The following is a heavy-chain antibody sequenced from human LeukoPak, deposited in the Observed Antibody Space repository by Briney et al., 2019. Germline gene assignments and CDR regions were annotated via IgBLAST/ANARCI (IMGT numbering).Heavy chain of an antibody. J-gene: IGHJ4*02. V-gene: IGHV4-59*01. CDR2: IYYSGGT. CDR1: GGSMSSYY. CDR3: ARDRDGNYGDYSPSDY. Sequence: SETLSLTCSVSGGSMSSYYWSWIRQPPGKGLEWIGYIYYSGGTNYNPSLNSRVTISIDTSKNQLSLRLSSVTAADTAVYYCARDRDGNYGDYSPSDYWGQGILVTVSS. D-gene: IGHD4-17*01.